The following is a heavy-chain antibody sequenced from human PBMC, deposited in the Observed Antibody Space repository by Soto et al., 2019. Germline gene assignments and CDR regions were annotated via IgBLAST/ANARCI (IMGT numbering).Heavy chain of an antibody. J-gene: IGHJ5*02. V-gene: IGHV1-3*01. D-gene: IGHD2-2*01. CDR3: AREVVPAAMPSYWFDP. CDR1: GYTFTSYA. CDR2: INAGNGNT. Sequence: ASVKVSCKASGYTFTSYAMHCVRPAPGQRLEWVGWINAGNGNTKYSQKFQGRVTITRDTSASRAYMELSSLRSEDTAVYYCAREVVPAAMPSYWFDPWGQGTLVTVSS.